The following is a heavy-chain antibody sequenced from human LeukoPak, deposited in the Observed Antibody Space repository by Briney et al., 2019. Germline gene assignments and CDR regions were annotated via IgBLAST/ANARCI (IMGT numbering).Heavy chain of an antibody. J-gene: IGHJ6*03. D-gene: IGHD2-2*03. V-gene: IGHV3-74*01. CDR3: ARDGCTYYMDV. CDR2: INSAGSST. Sequence: GGSLRLSCAASGFTFSSHWMYWVRQVPGKGLVWVSRINSAGSSTSNADSVEGRFTTSRDNAKNTLYLQMSSLRAEDTAVYYCARDGCTYYMDVWGKGTTVTVSS. CDR1: GFTFSSHW.